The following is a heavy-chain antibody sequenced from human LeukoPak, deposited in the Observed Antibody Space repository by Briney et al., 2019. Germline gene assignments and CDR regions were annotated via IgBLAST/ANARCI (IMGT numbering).Heavy chain of an antibody. CDR3: ATDRGIYCSSTSCYKYWFDP. Sequence: ASVKVSCKVSGYTLTELSMHWVRQAPGKGLEWMGGFDPEDGETIYAQKFQGRVTMTEDTSTDTAYTELSSLRSEDTAVYYCATDRGIYCSSTSCYKYWFDPWGQGTLVTVSS. J-gene: IGHJ5*02. V-gene: IGHV1-24*01. CDR2: FDPEDGET. CDR1: GYTLTELS. D-gene: IGHD2-2*02.